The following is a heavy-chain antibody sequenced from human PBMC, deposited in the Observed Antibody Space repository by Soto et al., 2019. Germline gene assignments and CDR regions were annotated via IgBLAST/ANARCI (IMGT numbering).Heavy chain of an antibody. Sequence: QVQLVQSGAEVKKPGASVKVSRKASGYTFTSYGISWVRQAPGQGLEWMGWISAYNGNKKYAQKLQGRVTMTTDTSTSTVYMELRSLRSDDTAVYYCARDAAIGMNDYWGQGTLVTVSS. CDR1: GYTFTSYG. D-gene: IGHD1-20*01. CDR2: ISAYNGNK. CDR3: ARDAAIGMNDY. J-gene: IGHJ4*02. V-gene: IGHV1-18*01.